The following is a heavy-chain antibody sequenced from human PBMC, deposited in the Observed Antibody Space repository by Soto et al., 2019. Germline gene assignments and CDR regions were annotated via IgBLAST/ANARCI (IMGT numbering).Heavy chain of an antibody. CDR2: ITSSGNTI. V-gene: IGHV3-48*02. CDR3: ARVLEAAIMITGGDY. J-gene: IGHJ4*02. Sequence: EVQLVESGGGLVQPGGSLRLSCAASGFTFSNYSMNWVRQAPGKGLEWVSYITSSGNTIYYADSVKGRFTISRDNARNSLYLQMNSLRDVDTAVYYCARVLEAAIMITGGDYWGQGTLVTVSS. D-gene: IGHD3-16*01. CDR1: GFTFSNYS.